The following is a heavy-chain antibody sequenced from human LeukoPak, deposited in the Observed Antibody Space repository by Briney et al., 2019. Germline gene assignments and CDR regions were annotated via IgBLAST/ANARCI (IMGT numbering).Heavy chain of an antibody. J-gene: IGHJ6*02. V-gene: IGHV3-23*01. CDR1: GFTFSSYA. Sequence: GGSLRLSCAASGFTFSSYAMSWVRQAPGKGLEWVSAISGSGGSTYYADSVKDRFTISRDNAKNSLYLQMNSLRAEDTAVYYCAIVGSGSYYNVYYYGMDVWGQGTTVTVSS. CDR3: AIVGSGSYYNVYYYGMDV. CDR2: ISGSGGST. D-gene: IGHD3-10*01.